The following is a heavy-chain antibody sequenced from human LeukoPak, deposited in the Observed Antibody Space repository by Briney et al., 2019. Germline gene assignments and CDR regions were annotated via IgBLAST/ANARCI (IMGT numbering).Heavy chain of an antibody. J-gene: IGHJ4*02. CDR2: ISVSGNT. CDR3: AKAPVTSCRGAYCYPFDS. CDR1: GFTLSSYA. V-gene: IGHV3-23*01. D-gene: IGHD2-21*01. Sequence: PGGSLRLSCAASGFTLSSYAMSWVRQGPGKGLEWVSAISVSGNTYHADSVKGRFTISRDSSKNTLYLQMNSLRAGDAAVYFCAKAPVTSCRGAYCYPFDSWGQGTLVTVSS.